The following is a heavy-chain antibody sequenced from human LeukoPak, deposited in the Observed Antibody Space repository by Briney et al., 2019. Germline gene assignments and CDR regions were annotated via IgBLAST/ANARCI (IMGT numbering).Heavy chain of an antibody. CDR1: GYSFTSYW. Sequence: GESLKISCKGSGYSFTSYWIGWVRQMPGKGLEWMRIIYPGDSDTRYSPSFQGQVTISADKSISTAYLQWSSLEASDTAMYYCARPSPLPGSYWFDYRGQGTLVTVSS. J-gene: IGHJ4*02. V-gene: IGHV5-51*01. D-gene: IGHD1-26*01. CDR2: IYPGDSDT. CDR3: ARPSPLPGSYWFDY.